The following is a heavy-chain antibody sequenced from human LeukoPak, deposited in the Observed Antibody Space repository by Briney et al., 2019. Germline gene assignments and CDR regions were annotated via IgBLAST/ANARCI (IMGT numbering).Heavy chain of an antibody. CDR3: ASTIVTTVYPPGWYFDL. Sequence: GGSLRLSCAASGFTFSSYGMHWVRQAPGKGLEGVAVIWYDGSNKYYADSVKGRFTISRDNSKNTLYLQMNSLRAEETAVYYCASTIVTTVYPPGWYFDLWGRGTQVTVSS. CDR2: IWYDGSNK. D-gene: IGHD4-17*01. V-gene: IGHV3-33*01. J-gene: IGHJ2*01. CDR1: GFTFSSYG.